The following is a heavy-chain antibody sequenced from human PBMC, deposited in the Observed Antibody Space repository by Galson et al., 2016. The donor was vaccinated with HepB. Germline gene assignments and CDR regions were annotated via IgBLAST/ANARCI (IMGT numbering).Heavy chain of an antibody. J-gene: IGHJ4*02. CDR3: ARDNWDDAGCSVDH. D-gene: IGHD1-20*01. V-gene: IGHV3-53*01. Sequence: SLRLSCAASGFTVSSSYMSWVRQAPGKGLEWVSVIYSGGSTYYADSVKGRFTISRDNSKNTLYLQMNSLKAEDTAVYYCARDNWDDAGCSVDHWGQGTLVTVS. CDR2: IYSGGST. CDR1: GFTVSSSY.